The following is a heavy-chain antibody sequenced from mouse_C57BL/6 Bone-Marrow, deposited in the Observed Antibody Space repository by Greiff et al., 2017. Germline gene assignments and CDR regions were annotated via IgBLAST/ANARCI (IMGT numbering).Heavy chain of an antibody. CDR1: GYTFTSYW. D-gene: IGHD1-1*01. CDR2: IDPSDSYT. V-gene: IGHV1-69*01. J-gene: IGHJ2*01. CDR3: AREVYYGSSYYFDY. Sequence: QVQLKQPGAELVMPGASVKLSCKASGYTFTSYWMHWVKQRPGQGLEWIGEIDPSDSYTNYNQKFKGKSTLTVDTSSSTAYMQLSSLTSEDSAVYYCAREVYYGSSYYFDYWGQGTTLTVSS.